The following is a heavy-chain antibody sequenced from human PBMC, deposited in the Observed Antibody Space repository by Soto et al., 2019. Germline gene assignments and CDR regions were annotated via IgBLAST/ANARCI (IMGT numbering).Heavy chain of an antibody. D-gene: IGHD6-13*01. Sequence: GGSLRLSCAASGFTFSSYWMHWVRQAPGKGLVWVSRINSDGSSTSYADSVKGRFTISRDNAKNTLYLQMNSLRAEDTAVYYCAVIAAAGTMDPLYYYGMDVWGQGTTVTVSS. V-gene: IGHV3-74*01. J-gene: IGHJ6*02. CDR3: AVIAAAGTMDPLYYYGMDV. CDR1: GFTFSSYW. CDR2: INSDGSST.